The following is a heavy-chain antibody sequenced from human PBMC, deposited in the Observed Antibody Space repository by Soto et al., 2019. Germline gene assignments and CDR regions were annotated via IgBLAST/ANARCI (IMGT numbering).Heavy chain of an antibody. CDR3: ARGELWWDY. CDR2: IYYSGST. D-gene: IGHD2-21*01. V-gene: IGHV4-31*03. CDR1: GGSISSGGDY. Sequence: QVQLHESGPGLVEPSQTLSLTCTVSGGSISSGGDYWTWIRQHPGRGLEWIGYIYYSGSTFYSPSLKSRAIISVDTSRNQFSLRLSSVTAADTAVYYCARGELWWDYWGQGTLVTVSS. J-gene: IGHJ4*02.